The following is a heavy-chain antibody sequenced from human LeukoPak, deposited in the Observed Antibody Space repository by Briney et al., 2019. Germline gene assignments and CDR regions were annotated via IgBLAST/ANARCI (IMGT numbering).Heavy chain of an antibody. J-gene: IGHJ5*02. CDR3: ARYSYYYGSGDPNNWFDP. Sequence: SSETLSLTCTVSGGSISSSSYYWGWIRQPPGKGLEWIGSIYYSGSTYYNPSLKSRVTISVDTSKNQFSLKLSSVTAADTAVYYCARYSYYYGSGDPNNWFDPWGQGTLVTVSS. D-gene: IGHD3-10*01. CDR1: GGSISSSSYY. V-gene: IGHV4-39*07. CDR2: IYYSGST.